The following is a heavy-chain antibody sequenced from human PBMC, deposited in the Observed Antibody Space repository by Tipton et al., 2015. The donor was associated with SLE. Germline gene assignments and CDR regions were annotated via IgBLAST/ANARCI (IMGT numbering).Heavy chain of an antibody. Sequence: TLSLTCTVSGGSISSNNYYWAWIRQPPGKGLDWIGSISYTGSTYYNPSLKSRLTIPVDTSKKQFSLKLSSVTAADTAVYFCARGRSSLYYYYYMDVWGKGTTVTVSS. D-gene: IGHD6-6*01. CDR2: ISYTGST. V-gene: IGHV4-39*07. CDR3: ARGRSSLYYYYYMDV. CDR1: GGSISSNNYY. J-gene: IGHJ6*03.